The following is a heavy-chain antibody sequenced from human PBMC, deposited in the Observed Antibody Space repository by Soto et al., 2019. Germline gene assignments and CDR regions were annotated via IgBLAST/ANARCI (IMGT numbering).Heavy chain of an antibody. CDR3: ARDKEHTHGAGLGY. CDR2: TNSNGCT. J-gene: IGHJ4*02. V-gene: IGHV4-61*08. Sequence: PSETLSLTCTVSGVSFSGGAYFWIWEAPGPGQGLECLRYTNSNGCTNYNYNPSIKSRVTISVDTSKKQFCLHLNAVAAAYTAVYYCARDKEHTHGAGLGYWGQGTLVTVSS. D-gene: IGHD2-8*01. CDR1: GVSFSGGAYF.